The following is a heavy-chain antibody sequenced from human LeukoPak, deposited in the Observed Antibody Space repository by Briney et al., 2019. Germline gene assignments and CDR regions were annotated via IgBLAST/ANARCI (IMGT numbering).Heavy chain of an antibody. CDR2: ISYDGSNK. V-gene: IGHV3-30*18. Sequence: GGSLRLSCAASGFTFSSYGMHWVRQAPGKVLEWVAVISYDGSNKYYADSVKGRFTISRDNSKNTLYLQMNSLRAEDTAVYYCAKRAKYCSSTSCYTDYWGQGTLVTVSS. J-gene: IGHJ4*02. D-gene: IGHD2-2*02. CDR3: AKRAKYCSSTSCYTDY. CDR1: GFTFSSYG.